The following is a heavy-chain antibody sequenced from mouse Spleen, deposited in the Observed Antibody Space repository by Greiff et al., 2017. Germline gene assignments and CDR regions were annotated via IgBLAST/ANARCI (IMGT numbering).Heavy chain of an antibody. Sequence: VQLQQSGAELVKPGASVKLSCKASGYTFTSYYMYWVKQRPGQGLEWIGEINPSNGGTNFNEKFKSKATLTVDKSSSTAYMQLSSLTSEDSAVYYCTRLDSSGHEYYFDYWGQGTTLTVSS. CDR2: INPSNGGT. CDR1: GYTFTSYY. CDR3: TRLDSSGHEYYFDY. J-gene: IGHJ2*01. V-gene: IGHV1S81*02. D-gene: IGHD3-2*01.